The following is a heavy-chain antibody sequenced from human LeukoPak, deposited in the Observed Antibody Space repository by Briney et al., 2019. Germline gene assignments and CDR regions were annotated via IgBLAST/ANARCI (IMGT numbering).Heavy chain of an antibody. CDR1: GFPFSNSW. D-gene: IGHD1/OR15-1a*01. Sequence: QPGGSLRLSCAVSGFPFSNSWMYWVRQAPGKGLEGVANINKDGGGISYVDSVKGRFIISRDNARNSLYLQMNSLRVEDTAVYFGAGGNSMDVWGKGTAVTVSS. J-gene: IGHJ6*04. CDR3: AGGNSMDV. CDR2: INKDGGGI. V-gene: IGHV3-7*03.